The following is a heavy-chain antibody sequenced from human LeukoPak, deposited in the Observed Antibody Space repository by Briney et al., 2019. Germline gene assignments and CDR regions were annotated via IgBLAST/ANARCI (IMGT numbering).Heavy chain of an antibody. J-gene: IGHJ4*02. V-gene: IGHV3-48*04. CDR2: ISSSSSTI. CDR1: GFTFSSYS. Sequence: GSLRLSCAASGFTFSSYSMNWVRQAPGRGLEWVSYISSSSSTIYYADSVKGRFTISRDNAKNSLYLQMNSLRAEDTAVYYCARARSDSYWGQGTLVTVSS. CDR3: ARARSDSY. D-gene: IGHD2-15*01.